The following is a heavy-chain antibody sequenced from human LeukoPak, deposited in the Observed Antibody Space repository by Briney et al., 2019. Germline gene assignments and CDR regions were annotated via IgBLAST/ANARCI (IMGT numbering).Heavy chain of an antibody. CDR1: GIAFDEFA. Sequence: CLRLSPTTSGIAFDEFAVRWVRQRAGRGMEWVGFIRRRAYGGAAEYAASVKGRFIISRDDSKGIAYLQMNSLKTEDTAVYYCSRNGLVDFDYWGQGSRVIVSS. J-gene: IGHJ4*02. CDR2: IRRRAYGGAA. V-gene: IGHV3-49*04. CDR3: SRNGLVDFDY.